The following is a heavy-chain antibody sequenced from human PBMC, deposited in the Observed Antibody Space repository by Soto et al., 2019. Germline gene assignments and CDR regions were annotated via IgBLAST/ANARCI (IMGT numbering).Heavy chain of an antibody. V-gene: IGHV3-48*03. D-gene: IGHD2-15*01. CDR3: AKGGGPRGYYGMDV. J-gene: IGHJ6*02. Sequence: PGGSLRLSCVVSGFIFSEYEFNWVRQAPGKGLEWVSYIGRGGDTIYDAHSVKGRFIISRDDDKNMLYLQMNSLRAEDTAVYYCAKGGGPRGYYGMDVWGQGTSVTVSS. CDR1: GFIFSEYE. CDR2: IGRGGDTI.